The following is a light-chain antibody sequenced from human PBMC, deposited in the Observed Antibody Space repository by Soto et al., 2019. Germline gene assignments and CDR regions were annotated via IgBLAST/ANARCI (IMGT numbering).Light chain of an antibody. V-gene: IGLV2-8*01. Sequence: QSVLTQPPSASGSPGQSVTISCTGTGSDVGAYNYVSWYQQHPGKAPKLMIYEVSKRPSGVPDRFSGSKSGNTASLTVSGLQAEDEANYYCSSYTGSSYVFGTGTKRTV. J-gene: IGLJ1*01. CDR3: SSYTGSSYV. CDR1: GSDVGAYNY. CDR2: EVS.